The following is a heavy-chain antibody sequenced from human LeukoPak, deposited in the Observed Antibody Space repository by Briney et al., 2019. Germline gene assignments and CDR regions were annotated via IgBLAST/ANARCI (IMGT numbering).Heavy chain of an antibody. CDR1: GGSISSYY. V-gene: IGHV4-59*08. CDR2: IYYSGST. CDR3: ARMGHTQPVDIVATMFNGMDV. D-gene: IGHD5-12*01. J-gene: IGHJ6*02. Sequence: SETLSLTCTVSGGSISSYYWSWIRQPPGAGLEWIWYIYYSGSTNYYPSLKSRVNISVDTSKNQFSLKLSSVTAADTAVYYCARMGHTQPVDIVATMFNGMDVWGQGTTVTVSS.